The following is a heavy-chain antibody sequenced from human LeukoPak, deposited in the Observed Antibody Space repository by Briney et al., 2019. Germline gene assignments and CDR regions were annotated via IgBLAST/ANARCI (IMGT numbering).Heavy chain of an antibody. CDR2: INPNSGGT. V-gene: IGHV1-2*02. CDR1: GYTFTGYY. Sequence: ASVKVSCKASGYTFTGYYMHWVRQAPGQGLEWMGWINPNSGGTNYAQKFQGRVTMTRDTSISTAYMELSRLRSDDTAVYYCARAPPDSGYEMYYFDYWGQGTLVTVSS. J-gene: IGHJ4*02. CDR3: ARAPPDSGYEMYYFDY. D-gene: IGHD5-12*01.